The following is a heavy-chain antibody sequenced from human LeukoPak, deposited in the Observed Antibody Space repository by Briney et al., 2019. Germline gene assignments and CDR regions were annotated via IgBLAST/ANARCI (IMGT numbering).Heavy chain of an antibody. CDR3: TTDPVSYSSGWYYFDY. D-gene: IGHD6-19*01. CDR2: IKSKTDGGTT. V-gene: IGHV3-15*01. Sequence: GGSLRLPCAASGFTVSGNYMSWVRQAPGKGLEWVGRIKSKTDGGTTDYAAPVKGRFTISRDDSKNTLYLQMNSLKTEDTAVYYCTTDPVSYSSGWYYFDYWGQGTLVTVSS. J-gene: IGHJ4*02. CDR1: GFTVSGNY.